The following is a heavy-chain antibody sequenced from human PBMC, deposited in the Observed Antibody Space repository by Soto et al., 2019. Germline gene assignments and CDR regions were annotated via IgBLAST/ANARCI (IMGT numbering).Heavy chain of an antibody. D-gene: IGHD6-19*01. CDR3: ARVHSSGWYWDAFDI. CDR1: GFTFSSYS. Sequence: EVQLVESGGGLVKPGGSLRLSCAASGFTFSSYSMNWVRQAPGKGLEWVSSISSSSSYIYYADSVKGRFTISRDNAKNSLYLQMNSLRAEDTAVYYCARVHSSGWYWDAFDIWGQGTMVIVSS. CDR2: ISSSSSYI. V-gene: IGHV3-21*01. J-gene: IGHJ3*02.